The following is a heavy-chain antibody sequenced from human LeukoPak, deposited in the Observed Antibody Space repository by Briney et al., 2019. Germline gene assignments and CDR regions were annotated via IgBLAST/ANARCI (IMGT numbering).Heavy chain of an antibody. J-gene: IGHJ3*02. CDR3: ARDSMVVVTTHDAFEI. V-gene: IGHV1-8*01. Sequence: ASVKVSCKASGYTFTSYDINWVRQATGQGLEWMGWMNPNSGNTGYAQKFQGRVTMTRNTSISTAYMELSSLRSEDTAVYFCARDSMVVVTTHDAFEIWGQGTRVTVSS. D-gene: IGHD3-22*01. CDR2: MNPNSGNT. CDR1: GYTFTSYD.